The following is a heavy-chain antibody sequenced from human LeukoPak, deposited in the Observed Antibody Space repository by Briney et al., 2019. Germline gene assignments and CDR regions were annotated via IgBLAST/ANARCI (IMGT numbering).Heavy chain of an antibody. CDR3: ARVEYSGWNLEY. D-gene: IGHD5-12*01. Sequence: GGSLRLSCAASGFTFSSFEMNWVRQAPGKGLVWVSYISSSGSTIYYADSVKGRFTLSRDNAKNSLYLQMDSLRGEDTAVYYCARVEYSGWNLEYWGQGTLVTVSS. CDR1: GFTFSSFE. CDR2: ISSSGSTI. J-gene: IGHJ4*02. V-gene: IGHV3-48*03.